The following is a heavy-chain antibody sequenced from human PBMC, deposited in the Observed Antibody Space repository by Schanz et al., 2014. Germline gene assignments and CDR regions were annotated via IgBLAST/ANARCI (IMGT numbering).Heavy chain of an antibody. J-gene: IGHJ4*02. CDR1: GFTFSSYA. D-gene: IGHD2-2*01. CDR3: AKDSTHIDIVLVPTAIDY. CDR2: ISNDGSIK. V-gene: IGHV3-30*14. Sequence: QVQLLQFGGGVVQPGRSLRLSCAASGFTFSSYAMHWVRQAPGKGLEWVALISNDGSIKYYADSVEGRFTISRDRFQNTLYLRMSSLRAEDTAVYYCAKDSTHIDIVLVPTAIDYWGQGTLVTVSS.